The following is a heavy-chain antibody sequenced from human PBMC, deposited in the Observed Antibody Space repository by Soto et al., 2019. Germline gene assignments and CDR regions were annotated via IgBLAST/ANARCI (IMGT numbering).Heavy chain of an antibody. J-gene: IGHJ5*02. D-gene: IGHD2-2*01. CDR2: INHSGST. CDR3: ARGPWADCSSTSWFGWFDP. CDR1: GGSFSGYY. Sequence: QVQLQQWGAGLLKPSETLSLTCAVYGGSFSGYYWSWIRQPPGKGLEWIGEINHSGSTNYNPSLKRRVTISVDTSKIHFSLKLSSVTAADTAVYYWARGPWADCSSTSWFGWFDPWGQGTLVTVSS. V-gene: IGHV4-34*01.